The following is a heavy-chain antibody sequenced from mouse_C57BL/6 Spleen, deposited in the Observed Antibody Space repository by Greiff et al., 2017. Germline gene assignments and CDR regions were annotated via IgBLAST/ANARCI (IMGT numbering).Heavy chain of an antibody. D-gene: IGHD1-1*01. CDR2: INPSSGYT. Sequence: VQLVESGAELAKPGASVKLSCKASGYTFTSYWMHWVKQRPGQGLEWIGYINPSSGYTKYNQKFKDKATLTADKSSSTAYMQLSSLTYEDSAVYYCAIYYCSSGGAMDYWGQGTSVTVSS. J-gene: IGHJ4*01. V-gene: IGHV1-7*01. CDR3: AIYYCSSGGAMDY. CDR1: GYTFTSYW.